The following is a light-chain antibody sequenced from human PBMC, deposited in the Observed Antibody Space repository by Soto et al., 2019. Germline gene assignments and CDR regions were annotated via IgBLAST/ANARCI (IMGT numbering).Light chain of an antibody. Sequence: DIVMTQSPLSLPVTPGEPASISCRSSQSLLHRNGYNYLDWYLQKPGQSPQILIYLGSNRASGVPDRISGSGSGTDFTLKISSVEAEDVGVYYCMQALQAPPTFGQGTKLEIK. CDR1: QSLLHRNGYNY. CDR3: MQALQAPPT. J-gene: IGKJ1*01. V-gene: IGKV2-28*01. CDR2: LGS.